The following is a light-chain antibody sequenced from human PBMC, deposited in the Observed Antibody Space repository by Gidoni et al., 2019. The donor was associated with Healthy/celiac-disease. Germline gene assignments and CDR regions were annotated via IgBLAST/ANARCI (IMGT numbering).Light chain of an antibody. V-gene: IGKV4-1*01. Sequence: DIVMTQSPDSLAESLGERATINCKSSQSVLYSSNNKNYLAWYQQKPGQPPKLLIYWASTRESVVPDRFSGSGSGTDFTLTISSLQAEDVAVYYCQQYYSTPLTFGGGTKVEIK. CDR3: QQYYSTPLT. CDR1: QSVLYSSNNKNY. J-gene: IGKJ4*01. CDR2: WAS.